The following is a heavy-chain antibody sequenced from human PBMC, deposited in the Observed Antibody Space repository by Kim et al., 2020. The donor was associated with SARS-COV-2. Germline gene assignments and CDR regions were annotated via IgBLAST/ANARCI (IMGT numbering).Heavy chain of an antibody. CDR1: GFTFSSYA. D-gene: IGHD3-10*01. V-gene: IGHV3-30*04. J-gene: IGHJ4*02. Sequence: GGSLRLSCAASGFTFSSYAMHWVRQAPGKGLEWVAVISYDGNNKYYADSVKGRFTISRDNSKNTLYLQMNSLRAEDTAVYYCAREGLWFGVFDYWGQGTLVTVSS. CDR2: ISYDGNNK. CDR3: AREGLWFGVFDY.